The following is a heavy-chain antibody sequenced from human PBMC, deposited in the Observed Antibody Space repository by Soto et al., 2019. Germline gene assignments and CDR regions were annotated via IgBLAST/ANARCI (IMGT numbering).Heavy chain of an antibody. Sequence: EVQLVESGGGLVQPGGSLRLSCAASGFTFSSYSMNWVRQAPGKGLEWVSYISSSSSTIYYADSVKGRFTISRDNAKNSLYLQMNSLRDEDTAVYSCARTLGHSSGWYELNWFDPWGQGTLVTVSS. CDR2: ISSSSSTI. CDR1: GFTFSSYS. CDR3: ARTLGHSSGWYELNWFDP. J-gene: IGHJ5*02. V-gene: IGHV3-48*02. D-gene: IGHD6-19*01.